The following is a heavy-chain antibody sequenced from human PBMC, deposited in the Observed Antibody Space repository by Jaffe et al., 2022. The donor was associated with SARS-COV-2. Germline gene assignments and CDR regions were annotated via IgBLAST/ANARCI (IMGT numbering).Heavy chain of an antibody. J-gene: IGHJ6*02. CDR1: GFTFRDNW. CDR3: ARDPYNRHDLGYGPDV. Sequence: EVQLVESGGGLVQPGGSLRLSCAASGFTFRDNWMTWVRQAPGKGLEWVANINGDGGGMEYGDSVNGRFTVSRDNARNSLFLQMDSLRVEDTAVYYCARDPYNRHDLGYGPDVWGQGTTVTV. V-gene: IGHV3-7*03. CDR2: INGDGGGM. D-gene: IGHD1-20*01.